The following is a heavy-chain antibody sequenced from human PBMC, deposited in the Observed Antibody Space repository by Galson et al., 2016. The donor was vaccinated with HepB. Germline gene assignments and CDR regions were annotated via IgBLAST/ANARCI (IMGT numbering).Heavy chain of an antibody. CDR2: INDSGGSR. CDR3: ATHPHSSWYVAYFEN. CDR1: GFTFSSYA. Sequence: SLRLSCAASGFTFSSYAMTWVRQKPGKGLEWVSCINDSGGSRYFADSVRGRFTVSRDNSKSTLYLELSSLRAEDTAVYYCATHPHSSWYVAYFENWGQGTLVTVSS. V-gene: IGHV3-23*01. D-gene: IGHD6-13*01. J-gene: IGHJ4*02.